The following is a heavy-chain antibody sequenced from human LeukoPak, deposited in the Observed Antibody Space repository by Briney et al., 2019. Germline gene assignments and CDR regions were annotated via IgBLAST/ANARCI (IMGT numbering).Heavy chain of an antibody. CDR3: ARERWLQYSYDY. V-gene: IGHV1-18*01. Sequence: ASVKVSCKASGYAFTSYGISWVRQAPGQGLEWKGWISAYNGNTNYAQKLQGRVTMTTDTSTSTAYMELRSLRSDDTAVYYCARERWLQYSYDYWGQGTLVTVSS. CDR2: ISAYNGNT. CDR1: GYAFTSYG. D-gene: IGHD5-12*01. J-gene: IGHJ4*02.